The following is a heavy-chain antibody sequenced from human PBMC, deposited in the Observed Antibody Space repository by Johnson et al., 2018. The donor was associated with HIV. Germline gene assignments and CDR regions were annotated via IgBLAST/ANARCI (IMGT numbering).Heavy chain of an antibody. CDR1: GFTFTNAW. V-gene: IGHV3-15*01. CDR2: IKSKTDGGTT. Sequence: MQLVESGGGLVKPGGSLRLSCAASGFTFTNAWMSWLRQAPGKGLEWIGRIKSKTDGGTTDYAAPVKGRFTISRDDSKNTLYLQMNSLKTEDTAVYYCEGYCSGGACYSGAFDIWGRGTMVTVSS. J-gene: IGHJ3*02. CDR3: EGYCSGGACYSGAFDI. D-gene: IGHD2-15*01.